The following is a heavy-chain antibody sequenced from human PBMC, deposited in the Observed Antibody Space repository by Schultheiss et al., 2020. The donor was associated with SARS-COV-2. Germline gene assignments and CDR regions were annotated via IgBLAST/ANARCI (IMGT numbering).Heavy chain of an antibody. Sequence: GGSLRLSCAASGFTFSSYGMHWVRQAPGKGLEWVAVIWYDGSNKYYADSVKGRFTISRDNSKNTLYLQMNSLRAEDTAVYYCAREKGLGSSYGMDVWGQGTTVTVSS. CDR3: AREKGLGSSYGMDV. V-gene: IGHV3-33*01. J-gene: IGHJ6*02. CDR2: IWYDGSNK. CDR1: GFTFSSYG. D-gene: IGHD7-27*01.